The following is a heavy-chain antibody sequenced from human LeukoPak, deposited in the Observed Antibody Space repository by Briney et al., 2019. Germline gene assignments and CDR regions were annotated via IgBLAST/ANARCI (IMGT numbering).Heavy chain of an antibody. V-gene: IGHV1-2*06. Sequence: ASVKVSCKASGYTFTDYFMHWVRQAPGQSLEWMGRIHPNSGATNYAQKFQGRVIMTRDTPISTVNMELSSLRSDDTAVYYCARDRSSGRDLDYWGQGTLVTVSS. CDR1: GYTFTDYF. CDR3: ARDRSSGRDLDY. CDR2: IHPNSGAT. D-gene: IGHD3-22*01. J-gene: IGHJ4*02.